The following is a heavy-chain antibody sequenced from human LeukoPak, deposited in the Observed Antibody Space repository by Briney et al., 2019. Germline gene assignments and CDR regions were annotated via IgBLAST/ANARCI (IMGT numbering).Heavy chain of an antibody. CDR3: AREGHTSGFCGSFDI. V-gene: IGHV3-30*03. CDR2: MSFDGSQ. J-gene: IGHJ3*02. D-gene: IGHD5-12*01. CDR1: GRPFSSSI. Sequence: PGGSLRLSCALSGRPFSSSIMHWVRRAPGKGLEWVAGMSFDGSQYYVESVKGRFTISRDNSGNTVYLHMTSLRPEDTAVYFCAREGHTSGFCGSFDIWGQGTTDTISS.